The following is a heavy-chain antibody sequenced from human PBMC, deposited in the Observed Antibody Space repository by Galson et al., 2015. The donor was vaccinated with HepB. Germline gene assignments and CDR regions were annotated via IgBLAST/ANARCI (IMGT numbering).Heavy chain of an antibody. CDR2: IYWDDDK. D-gene: IGHD1-26*01. J-gene: IGHJ5*02. V-gene: IGHV2-5*02. Sequence: PALVKPTQTLTLTCTFSGVSLSTGGVAVNWIRQPPGKALEWLALIYWDDDKSYSPSLKNRLTITKDASKNQVVLTMTNMDPVDTATYYCAPLGRAKYAYHWFDPWGQGTLVTVSS. CDR3: APLGRAKYAYHWFDP. CDR1: GVSLSTGGVA.